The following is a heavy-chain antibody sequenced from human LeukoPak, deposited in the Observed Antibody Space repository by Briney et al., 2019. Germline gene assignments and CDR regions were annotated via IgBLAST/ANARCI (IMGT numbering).Heavy chain of an antibody. D-gene: IGHD6-19*01. V-gene: IGHV4-59*01. J-gene: IGHJ4*02. CDR2: IYYSGST. CDR3: ARVRSSLSSGWYKLDY. Sequence: PSETLSLTCTVSGGSIRRYYWSWIRQPPGKGLEWIGYIYYSGSTNYNPSLKSRITISVDTSKNQFSLKLSSVTAADTAVYYCARVRSSLSSGWYKLDYWGQGTLVTVSS. CDR1: GGSIRRYY.